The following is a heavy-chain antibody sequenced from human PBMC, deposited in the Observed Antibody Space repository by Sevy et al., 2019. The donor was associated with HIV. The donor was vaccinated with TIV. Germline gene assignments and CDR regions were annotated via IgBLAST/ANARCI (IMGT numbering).Heavy chain of an antibody. Sequence: GGSLRLSCAASGFTFSSYAMHWVRQAPGKGLEYVSAISSNGGSTYYANSVKGRFTISRDNSKNTLYLQMGSLRAEDMAVYYCARGDSSGWFYYYYGMDVWGQGTTVTVSS. CDR2: ISSNGGST. CDR3: ARGDSSGWFYYYYGMDV. V-gene: IGHV3-64*01. CDR1: GFTFSSYA. J-gene: IGHJ6*02. D-gene: IGHD6-19*01.